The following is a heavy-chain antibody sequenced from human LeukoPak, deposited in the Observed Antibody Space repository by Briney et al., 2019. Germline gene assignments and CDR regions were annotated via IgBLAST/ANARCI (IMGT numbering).Heavy chain of an antibody. V-gene: IGHV3-21*01. D-gene: IGHD3-3*01. J-gene: IGHJ3*02. CDR1: GFTFSGYV. CDR3: ARQYPLGVASQPVFDI. CDR2: ITFSSSHI. Sequence: PGGSLRLSCAASGFTFSGYVMTWVRQAPGKGLECVSSITFSSSHIYYADSVKGRFTISRDNTKDSLYLQMDSLRVEDTAVYYCARQYPLGVASQPVFDIWGQGTMVTVSS.